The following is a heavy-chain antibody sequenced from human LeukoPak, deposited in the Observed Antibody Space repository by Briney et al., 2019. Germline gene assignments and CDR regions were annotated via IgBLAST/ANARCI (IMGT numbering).Heavy chain of an antibody. CDR2: IYTSGST. D-gene: IGHD4-17*01. Sequence: PSETLSLTCTVSGGSFSDYYWSWIRQPAGKGLEWIGRIYTSGSTNYNPSLKSRVTMSLDMSKNQFSLKLRSVTAADTAVYYCARDYGDIPPDWYYDLWGRGTLVTVSS. CDR3: ARDYGDIPPDWYYDL. V-gene: IGHV4-4*07. CDR1: GGSFSDYY. J-gene: IGHJ2*01.